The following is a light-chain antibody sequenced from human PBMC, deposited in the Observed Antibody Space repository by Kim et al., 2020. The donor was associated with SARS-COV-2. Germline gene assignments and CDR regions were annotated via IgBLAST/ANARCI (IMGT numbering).Light chain of an antibody. CDR1: QSVSSN. V-gene: IGKV3-15*01. CDR2: GAS. CDR3: QQYNNWPPGT. Sequence: EIVMTQSPATLSVSPGERATLSCRASQSVSSNLAWYQQKPGQALRLLIYGASTRATGIPARFSGSGSGTEFTLTISSLQSEDFAVYYCQQYNNWPPGTFGQGTKLEI. J-gene: IGKJ2*01.